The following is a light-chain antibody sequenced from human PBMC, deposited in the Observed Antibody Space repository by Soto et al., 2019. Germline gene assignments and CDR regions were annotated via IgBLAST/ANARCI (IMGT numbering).Light chain of an antibody. CDR1: ESVTTN. V-gene: IGKV3-11*01. J-gene: IGKJ5*01. CDR3: QQRSSWPIT. Sequence: EFVLTQSPGTLSLSPGERSTLSFRASESVTTNLAWYQQKPGQPPRLLIHGASTRATNIPARFSGSGSGADFTLTISTLEPEDFAVYYCQQRSSWPITFGQGTRLEIK. CDR2: GAS.